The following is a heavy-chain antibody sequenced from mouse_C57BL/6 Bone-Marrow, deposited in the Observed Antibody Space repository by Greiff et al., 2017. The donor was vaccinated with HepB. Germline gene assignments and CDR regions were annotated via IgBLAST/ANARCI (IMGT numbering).Heavy chain of an antibody. Sequence: EVQRVESGGGLVKPGGSLKLSCAASGFTFSSYAMSWVRQTPEKRLEWVATISDGGSYTYYPDNVKGRFTISRDNAKNNLYLQMSHLKSEDTAMYYCARVPYYGSSKYYFDYWGQGTTLTVSS. CDR3: ARVPYYGSSKYYFDY. J-gene: IGHJ2*01. CDR2: ISDGGSYT. V-gene: IGHV5-4*01. CDR1: GFTFSSYA. D-gene: IGHD1-1*01.